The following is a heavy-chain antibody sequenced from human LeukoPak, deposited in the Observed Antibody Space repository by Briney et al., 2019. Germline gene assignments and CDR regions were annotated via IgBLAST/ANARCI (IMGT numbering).Heavy chain of an antibody. CDR1: GFTFSSYW. CDR2: ISPDGSTT. CDR3: TRDFDFSSAI. J-gene: IGHJ4*02. V-gene: IGHV3-74*01. Sequence: GGSLRLSCAASGFTFSSYWMHWVRHAPGKGLVWVSRISPDGSTTDHADSVKGRFTTSRDNAKNTLFLQMNSLRAEDTAVYYCTRDFDFSSAIWGQGTLVTVSS. D-gene: IGHD3-3*01.